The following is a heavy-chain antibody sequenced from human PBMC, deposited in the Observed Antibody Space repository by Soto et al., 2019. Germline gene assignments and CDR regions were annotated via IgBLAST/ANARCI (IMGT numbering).Heavy chain of an antibody. CDR3: ASRYYYDSSGYL. CDR2: IDPSDSYT. D-gene: IGHD3-22*01. Sequence: GESLKISCKGSGYSFTSYWISWVRQMPGKGLEWMGRIDPSDSYTNYSPSFQGHVTISADKSVSTAYLQWSSLKASDTAMYYCASRYYYDSSGYLWGQGTLVTVSS. V-gene: IGHV5-10-1*01. CDR1: GYSFTSYW. J-gene: IGHJ4*02.